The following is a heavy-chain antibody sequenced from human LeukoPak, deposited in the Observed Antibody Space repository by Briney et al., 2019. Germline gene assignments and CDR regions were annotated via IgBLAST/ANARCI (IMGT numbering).Heavy chain of an antibody. V-gene: IGHV1-69*04. Sequence: GASVKVSCKASGGTFSSYAISWVRQAPGQGLEWMGRIIPICGIANYAQKFQGRVTITADKSTSTAYMELSSLRSEDTAVYYCASNGFNSNYYYYGMDVWGQGTKVTVSS. J-gene: IGHJ6*02. D-gene: IGHD2-8*01. CDR1: GGTFSSYA. CDR2: IIPICGIA. CDR3: ASNGFNSNYYYYGMDV.